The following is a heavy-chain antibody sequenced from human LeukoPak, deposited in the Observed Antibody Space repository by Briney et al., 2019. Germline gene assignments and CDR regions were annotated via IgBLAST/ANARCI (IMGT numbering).Heavy chain of an antibody. CDR3: ARPSGD. CDR2: ISYDGSNK. J-gene: IGHJ4*02. Sequence: GGSLRLSCAASGFTFSSYAMHWVRQAPGKGLEWVAVISYDGSNKYYADSVEGRFTISRDNSKNTLYLQMNSLRAEDTAVYYCARPSGDWGQGTLVTVSS. CDR1: GFTFSSYA. D-gene: IGHD3-10*01. V-gene: IGHV3-30-3*01.